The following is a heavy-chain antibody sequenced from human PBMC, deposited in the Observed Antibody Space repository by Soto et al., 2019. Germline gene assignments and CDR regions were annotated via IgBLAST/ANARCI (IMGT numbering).Heavy chain of an antibody. CDR1: GGSISSSSYY. J-gene: IGHJ2*01. CDR3: ARRIATTVTTFWYFDL. V-gene: IGHV4-39*01. Sequence: LPASMSLACTVAGGSISSSSYYWGWIRQPPGKGLEWIGSIYYSGSTYYNPSLKSQVTISVDTSKNQFSLKLSSVTAADTAVYYCARRIATTVTTFWYFDLWGRGTLVTVSS. CDR2: IYYSGST. D-gene: IGHD4-17*01.